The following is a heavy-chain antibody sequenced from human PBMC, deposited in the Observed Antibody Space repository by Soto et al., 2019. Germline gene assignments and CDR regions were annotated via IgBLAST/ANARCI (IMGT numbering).Heavy chain of an antibody. CDR3: SRETAAAGPYYLDY. J-gene: IGHJ4*02. CDR1: GFTFSTYW. D-gene: IGHD2-21*02. V-gene: IGHV3-7*01. CDR2: IKQDGGEK. Sequence: EVQLVESGGGLVQPGGSLRLSCAASGFTFSTYWMSWVRQAPGKGLEWVANIKQDGGEKYYLDSVQVRFTISRDNAKNSLYLQMNSLRAEDTAVYYCSRETAAAGPYYLDYWGQGTLVTVSS.